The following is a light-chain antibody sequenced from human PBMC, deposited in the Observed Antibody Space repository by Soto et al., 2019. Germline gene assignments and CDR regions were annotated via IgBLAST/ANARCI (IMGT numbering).Light chain of an antibody. CDR1: ISDIGGYNY. CDR2: EVS. CDR3: YSDTNENAYIL. J-gene: IGLJ2*01. V-gene: IGLV2-14*01. Sequence: QSVLTQPASVSGTPGQSINISCTGTISDIGGYNYVSWYQQFPGKAPKLIIVEVSARPSGVADRFSGYKSGNTASLTISGLQAEDEADYYCYSDTNENAYILFGGGTKLTVL.